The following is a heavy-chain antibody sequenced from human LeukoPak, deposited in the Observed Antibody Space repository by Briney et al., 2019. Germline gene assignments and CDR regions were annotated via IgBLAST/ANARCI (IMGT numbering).Heavy chain of an antibody. V-gene: IGHV3-7*01. Sequence: GGSLRLSCAASGFTFSSYWMSWVRQAPGKGLEWVANIKQDGSEKYYVDSVKGRFTISRDNAKNSLYLQMSSLRAEDTAVYYCAREDYGDHVPFDYWGQGTLVTVSS. D-gene: IGHD4-17*01. J-gene: IGHJ4*02. CDR2: IKQDGSEK. CDR3: AREDYGDHVPFDY. CDR1: GFTFSSYW.